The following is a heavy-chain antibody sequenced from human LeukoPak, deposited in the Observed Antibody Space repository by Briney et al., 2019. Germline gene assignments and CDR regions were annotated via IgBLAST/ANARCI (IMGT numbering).Heavy chain of an antibody. J-gene: IGHJ4*02. V-gene: IGHV1-2*02. Sequence: GASVNVSCKASGYTFTGYYMHWVRQAPGQGLEWMGWINPNSGGTNYAQKFQGRVTMTRDTSISTAYMELSRLRSDDTAVYYCARGGAYSSSFYFDYWGQGTLVTVSS. CDR2: INPNSGGT. D-gene: IGHD6-6*01. CDR1: GYTFTGYY. CDR3: ARGGAYSSSFYFDY.